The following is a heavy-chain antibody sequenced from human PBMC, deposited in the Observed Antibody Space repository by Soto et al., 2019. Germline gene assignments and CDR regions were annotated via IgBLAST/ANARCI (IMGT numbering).Heavy chain of an antibody. CDR3: ARNGIPVTAIPEHFDY. D-gene: IGHD2-21*02. CDR1: GGTFSSYA. V-gene: IGHV1-69*01. CDR2: IIPIFGTA. J-gene: IGHJ4*02. Sequence: QVQLVQSGAEVKKPGSSVKVSCKASGGTFSSYAISWVRQAPGQGLEWMGGIIPIFGTANYAQKFQGRVTITADESTSTAYMELNSLGSEDTAGYYCARNGIPVTAIPEHFDYWGQGTLVTVSS.